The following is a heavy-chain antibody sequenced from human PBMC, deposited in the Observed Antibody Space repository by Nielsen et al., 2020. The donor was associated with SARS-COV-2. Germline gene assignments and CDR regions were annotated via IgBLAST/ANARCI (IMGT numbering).Heavy chain of an antibody. CDR2: IPGPGDTTTRV. V-gene: IGHV3-23*01. CDR1: GFTFSFYA. CDR3: AAQLLPYYGMDV. D-gene: IGHD2-2*01. Sequence: GGSLRLSCGASGFTFSFYAMSWVRQAPGKGLDWFSYIPGPGDTTTRVDYADSVKGRFTISRDNSKNTLYLQMNSLRAEDTAVYYCAAQLLPYYGMDVWGQGTTVTVSS. J-gene: IGHJ6*02.